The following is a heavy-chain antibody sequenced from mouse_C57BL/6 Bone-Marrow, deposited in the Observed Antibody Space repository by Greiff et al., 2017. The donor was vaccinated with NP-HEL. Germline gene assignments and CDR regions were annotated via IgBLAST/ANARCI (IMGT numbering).Heavy chain of an antibody. CDR1: GYAFSSSW. J-gene: IGHJ3*01. Sequence: QVQLQQSGPELVKPGASVKISCKASGYAFSSSWMNWVKQRPGKGLEWIGRIYPGDGDTNYNGKFKGKATLTADKSSSTAYMQLSSLTSEDSAVYFCARDLDGGAWFAYWGQGTLVTVSA. CDR3: ARDLDGGAWFAY. CDR2: IYPGDGDT. V-gene: IGHV1-82*01.